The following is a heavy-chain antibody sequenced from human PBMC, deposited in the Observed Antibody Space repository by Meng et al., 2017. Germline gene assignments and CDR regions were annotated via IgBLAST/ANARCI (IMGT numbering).Heavy chain of an antibody. CDR3: AKSLYDSSGYWGGRYYFDY. Sequence: GESLKISCAASGFTFSSYAMSWVRQAPGKGLEWVSAISGSGGSTYYADSVKGRFTISRDNSKNMLYLQMNSLRAEDTAVYYCAKSLYDSSGYWGGRYYFDYWGQGTLVTVSS. D-gene: IGHD3-22*01. CDR1: GFTFSSYA. CDR2: ISGSGGST. J-gene: IGHJ4*02. V-gene: IGHV3-23*01.